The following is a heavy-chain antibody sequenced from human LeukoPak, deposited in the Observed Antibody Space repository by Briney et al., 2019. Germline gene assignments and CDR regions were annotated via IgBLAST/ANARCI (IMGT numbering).Heavy chain of an antibody. Sequence: GGSLRLSCVASGLSVSSNCMSWVRQAPGKGLEWVSLISGDASDTYYADSVEGRFTISRDTSKNSLYLQMNSLRAEDTALYYCAKDQRQLRPYYFDYWGQGTLVTVSS. V-gene: IGHV3-43*02. CDR1: GLSVSSNC. CDR3: AKDQRQLRPYYFDY. J-gene: IGHJ4*02. D-gene: IGHD6-13*01. CDR2: ISGDASDT.